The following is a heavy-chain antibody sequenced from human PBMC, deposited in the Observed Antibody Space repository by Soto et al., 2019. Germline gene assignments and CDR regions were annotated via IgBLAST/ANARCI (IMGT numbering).Heavy chain of an antibody. Sequence: EVQLVESGGGLVQPGGSLRLSCAASGFTFSTYWMYWVRQVPGKGLVWVSRTDTDGSDTSYADSVKGRFTISRDNAKNTLYLQMNSLRVEDTAVYYCARDRGWSLFDYWGQGTLVTVSS. D-gene: IGHD6-19*01. J-gene: IGHJ4*02. CDR3: ARDRGWSLFDY. CDR1: GFTFSTYW. V-gene: IGHV3-74*01. CDR2: TDTDGSDT.